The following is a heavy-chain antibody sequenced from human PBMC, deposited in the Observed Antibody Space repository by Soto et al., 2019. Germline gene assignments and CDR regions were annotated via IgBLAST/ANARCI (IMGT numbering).Heavy chain of an antibody. CDR3: ARDGSGYYYGSGSYYNEGFDP. CDR2: IIPIFGTA. V-gene: IGHV1-69*01. Sequence: QVQLVQSGAEVKKPGSSVKVSCKASGGTFSSYAISWVRQAPGQGLEWMGGIIPIFGTANYAQKFQGRVTITADESTSTAYMALSSLRSEGTAVYYCARDGSGYYYGSGSYYNEGFDPWGQGTLVTVSS. J-gene: IGHJ5*02. D-gene: IGHD3-10*01. CDR1: GGTFSSYA.